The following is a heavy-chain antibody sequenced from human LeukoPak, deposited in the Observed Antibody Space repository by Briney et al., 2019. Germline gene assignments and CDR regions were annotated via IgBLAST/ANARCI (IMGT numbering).Heavy chain of an antibody. CDR1: GFTFSSYW. D-gene: IGHD3-22*01. CDR3: AKDLLPSDPPHFDY. V-gene: IGHV3-74*01. J-gene: IGHJ4*02. CDR2: INTDGSST. Sequence: SGGSLRLSCAASGFTFSSYWIHWVRQAPGKGLVWVSRINTDGSSTSYADSVKGRFTIPRDNSKNTLYLQMNSLRAEDTAVYYCAKDLLPSDPPHFDYWGQGTLVTVSS.